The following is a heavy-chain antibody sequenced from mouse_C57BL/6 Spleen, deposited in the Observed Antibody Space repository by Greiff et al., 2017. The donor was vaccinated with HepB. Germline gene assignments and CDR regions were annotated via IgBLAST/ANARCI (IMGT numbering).Heavy chain of an antibody. CDR2: IWSGGST. V-gene: IGHV2-2*01. CDR3: ARKNYYGSSYSAMDY. CDR1: GFSLTSYG. J-gene: IGHJ4*01. D-gene: IGHD1-1*01. Sequence: QVQLQQSGPGLVQPSQSLSITCTVSGFSLTSYGVHWVRQSPGKGLEWLGVIWSGGSTDYNAAFISRLSISKDNSKSQVFFKMNSLQADDTAIYYCARKNYYGSSYSAMDYWGQGTSVTVSS.